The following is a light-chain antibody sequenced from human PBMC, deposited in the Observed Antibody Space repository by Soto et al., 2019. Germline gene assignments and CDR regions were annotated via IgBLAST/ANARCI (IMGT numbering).Light chain of an antibody. J-gene: IGLJ3*02. CDR3: SSYSPSSLL. CDR2: EVS. V-gene: IGLV2-14*01. CDR1: SNDVGGYGY. Sequence: QSALTQPASVSGSPGETITISCTGTSNDVGGYGYVSWYRQYAGKAPTLMVSEVSYRPSGVSDRFSGSKSGTTAFLTISGLQTDDEGHYYCSSYSPSSLLFGGGTKVTVL.